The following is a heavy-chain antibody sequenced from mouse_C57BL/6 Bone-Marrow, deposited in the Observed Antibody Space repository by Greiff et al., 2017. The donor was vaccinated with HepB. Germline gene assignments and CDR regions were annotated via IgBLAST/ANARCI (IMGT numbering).Heavy chain of an antibody. CDR1: GFNIKDDY. Sequence: EVQLQQSGAELVRPGASVKLSCTASGFNIKDDYMHWVKQRPEQGLEWIGWIDPENGDTEYASKFQGKATITADTSSNTAYLQLSSLTSEDTAVYYCTPGNITTVDYWGQGTTLTVSS. CDR3: TPGNITTVDY. V-gene: IGHV14-4*01. J-gene: IGHJ2*01. CDR2: IDPENGDT. D-gene: IGHD1-1*01.